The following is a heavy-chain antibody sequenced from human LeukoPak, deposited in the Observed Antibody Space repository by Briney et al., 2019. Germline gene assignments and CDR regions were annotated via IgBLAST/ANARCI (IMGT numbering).Heavy chain of an antibody. CDR2: IYLGDSDS. CDR3: ARAYSNYFDI. CDR1: AYSFITCL. Sequence: GESLKISCRGSAYSFITCLIAWVGQMPGKGLEWMGIIYLGDSDSRYSPSSQGQVTISADKSITTAYLQWSSLKASDTAMEYCARAYSNYFDIGGQGTMVTVSS. V-gene: IGHV5-51*01. J-gene: IGHJ3*02. D-gene: IGHD6-13*01.